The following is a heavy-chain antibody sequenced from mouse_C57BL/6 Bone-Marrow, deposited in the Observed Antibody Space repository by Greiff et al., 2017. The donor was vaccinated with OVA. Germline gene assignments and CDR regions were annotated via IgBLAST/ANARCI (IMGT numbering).Heavy chain of an antibody. Sequence: EVQWVESGEGLVKPGGSLKLSCAASGFTFSSYAMSWVRQTPEKRLEWVAYISSGGDYIYYADTVKGRFTISRDNARNTLYLQMSSLKSEDTAMYYCTRPGSSSFAYWGQGTLVTVSA. J-gene: IGHJ3*01. V-gene: IGHV5-9-1*02. D-gene: IGHD1-1*01. CDR2: ISSGGDYI. CDR3: TRPGSSSFAY. CDR1: GFTFSSYA.